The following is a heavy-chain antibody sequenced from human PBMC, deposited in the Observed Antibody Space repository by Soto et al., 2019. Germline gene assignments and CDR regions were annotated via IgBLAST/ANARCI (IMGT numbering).Heavy chain of an antibody. J-gene: IGHJ5*02. CDR2: IYYSGST. V-gene: IGHV4-59*01. CDR1: GGSISSYY. CDR3: AREQGADDNWFDP. Sequence: SETLSLTCTVSGGSISSYYWSWIRQPPGKGLEWIGYIYYSGSTNYNPSLKSRVTISVDTSKNQFSLKLSSVTAADTAVYYCAREQGADDNWFDPWGQGTLVTVPS. D-gene: IGHD1-26*01.